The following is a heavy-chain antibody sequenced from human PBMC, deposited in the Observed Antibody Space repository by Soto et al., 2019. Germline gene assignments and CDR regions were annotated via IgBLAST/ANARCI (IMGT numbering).Heavy chain of an antibody. CDR1: GFSFSSYN. Sequence: EVQLVESGGGLVKPGGSLRLSCAASGFSFSSYNMNWVRQTTGKGLGWVASIRTTSSYIHYADSVKGRFTISRDNAKNSLYLQMDSLRAEDTAVYYCARVLAAAMNNYSYAMDVGGQGTTVTVSS. CDR3: ARVLAAAMNNYSYAMDV. CDR2: IRTTSSYI. V-gene: IGHV3-21*01. J-gene: IGHJ6*01. D-gene: IGHD2-2*01.